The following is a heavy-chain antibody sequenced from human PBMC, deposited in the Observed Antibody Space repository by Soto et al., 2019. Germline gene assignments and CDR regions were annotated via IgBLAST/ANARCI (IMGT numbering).Heavy chain of an antibody. Sequence: GGSLRLSCAAPGFTFSMYFMHWVRRAPDKGLEWVAVISDDGSNKYYANSVKGRFTISRDNSKNTLFLQMDSLRAEDTAVYYCARGTDYWGLGTLVTVSS. J-gene: IGHJ4*02. CDR3: ARGTDY. V-gene: IGHV3-30-3*01. D-gene: IGHD1-1*01. CDR1: GFTFSMYF. CDR2: ISDDGSNK.